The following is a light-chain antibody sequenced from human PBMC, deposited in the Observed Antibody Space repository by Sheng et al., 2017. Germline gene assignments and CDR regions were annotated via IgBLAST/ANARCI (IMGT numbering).Light chain of an antibody. Sequence: QSALTQPPSASESPGQSVTISCTGTNSDVGGYNYVSWYQQHPGKAPKLMIYEVTNRPSGVSNRFSGSKSGNTASLTISGLQADDEADYYCSSYTRSGTRVFGTGTNVTVL. CDR1: NSDVGGYNY. CDR2: EVT. J-gene: IGLJ1*01. V-gene: IGLV2-14*01. CDR3: SSYTRSGTRV.